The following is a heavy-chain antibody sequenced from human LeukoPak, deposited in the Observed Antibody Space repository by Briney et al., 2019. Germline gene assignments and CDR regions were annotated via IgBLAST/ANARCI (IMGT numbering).Heavy chain of an antibody. CDR1: GGSFSGYY. V-gene: IGHV4-34*01. CDR2: IYHSGST. J-gene: IGHJ4*02. CDR3: ARRILYCSSTSCYLWDY. Sequence: SETLSLTCAVYGGSFSGYYWSWIRQPPGKGLEWIGSIYHSGSTYYNPSLKSRVTISVDTSKNQFSLKLSSVTAADTAVYYCARRILYCSSTSCYLWDYWGQGTLVTVSS. D-gene: IGHD2-2*01.